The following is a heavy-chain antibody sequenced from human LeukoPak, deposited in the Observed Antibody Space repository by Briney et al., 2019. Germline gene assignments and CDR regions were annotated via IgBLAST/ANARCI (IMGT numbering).Heavy chain of an antibody. CDR2: TRNKANSYIT. V-gene: IGHV3-72*01. Sequence: GGSLRLSCAASGFTFSDHYMDWVRQAPGKGLEWVGRTRNKANSYITEYAASVKGRFTISRDDSKNSLYLQMNSLKTEDTAVHSCARALRTMRNYYGMDVWGQGTTVTVSS. CDR3: ARALRTMRNYYGMDV. D-gene: IGHD3-22*01. CDR1: GFTFSDHY. J-gene: IGHJ6*02.